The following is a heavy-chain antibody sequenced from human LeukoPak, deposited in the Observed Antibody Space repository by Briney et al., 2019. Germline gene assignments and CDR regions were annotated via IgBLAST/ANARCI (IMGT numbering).Heavy chain of an antibody. Sequence: PSETLSLTCTVSGGSISSYYWSWIRQAPGKGLEWIGYIYYSGSTNYNPSLKSRVTISVDTSKNQFSLKLSSVAAADTAVYYCARSGNWNDVGNFDYWGQGTLVAVSS. CDR3: ARSGNWNDVGNFDY. J-gene: IGHJ4*02. V-gene: IGHV4-59*01. CDR2: IYYSGST. D-gene: IGHD1-1*01. CDR1: GGSISSYY.